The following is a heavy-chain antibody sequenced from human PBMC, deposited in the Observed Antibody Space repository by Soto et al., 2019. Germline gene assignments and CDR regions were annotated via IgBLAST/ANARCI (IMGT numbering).Heavy chain of an antibody. V-gene: IGHV3-30-3*01. CDR2: ISYDGSNK. CDR1: EFTFISHA. Sequence: PVRLLRLSWAASEFTFISHAIHRIRQAPGKGLEWVAVISYDGSNKYYADSVKGRFTISRDNSKNTLYLQMNSLRAEDTAVYYCASFPPQYSPHFDYWGQGTLVTVSS. CDR3: ASFPPQYSPHFDY. J-gene: IGHJ4*02. D-gene: IGHD4-4*01.